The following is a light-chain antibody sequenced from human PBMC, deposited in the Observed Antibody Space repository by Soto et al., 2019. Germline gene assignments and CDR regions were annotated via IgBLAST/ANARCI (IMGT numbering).Light chain of an antibody. Sequence: DIQMTQSPSTLSASVGDRVTITCRASQSISFWLAWYQQKPGKAPKLLIYDASSLESGVPSRFSGSRSGTQFTLSISSLQPDDFATYYCQQYHSFPNFCQGTRPEI. V-gene: IGKV1-5*01. CDR1: QSISFW. CDR2: DAS. J-gene: IGKJ5*01. CDR3: QQYHSFPN.